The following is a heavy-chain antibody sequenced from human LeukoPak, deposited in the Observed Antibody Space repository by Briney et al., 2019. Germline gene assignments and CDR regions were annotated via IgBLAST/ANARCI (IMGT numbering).Heavy chain of an antibody. Sequence: GGSLRLSCAASGFTFSDYYMSWIRQAPGKGLEWVSATSSSDDGTYHADSVRGRFTIYRDNFRNTLYLQMNRLRVEDAALYYCARAPVTSCRGAFCYPFDLWGQGVLVTVSS. CDR1: GFTFSDYY. J-gene: IGHJ4*02. CDR3: ARAPVTSCRGAFCYPFDL. V-gene: IGHV3-11*01. CDR2: TSSSDDGT. D-gene: IGHD2-21*01.